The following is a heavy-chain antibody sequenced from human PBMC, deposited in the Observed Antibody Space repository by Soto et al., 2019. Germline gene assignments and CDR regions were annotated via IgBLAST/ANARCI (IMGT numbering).Heavy chain of an antibody. CDR3: ARYDSSGYYWTYYYYGMDV. J-gene: IGHJ6*02. CDR2: ISSSSSYI. V-gene: IGHV3-21*01. Sequence: EVQLVESGGGLVKPGGSLRLSCAASGFTFSTYSMNWVRQAPGKGLEWVSSISSSSSYIYYADSVKGRFTISRDNAKNARYLQMTSLRAEDTAVYYCARYDSSGYYWTYYYYGMDVWGQGTTVTVSS. CDR1: GFTFSTYS. D-gene: IGHD3-22*01.